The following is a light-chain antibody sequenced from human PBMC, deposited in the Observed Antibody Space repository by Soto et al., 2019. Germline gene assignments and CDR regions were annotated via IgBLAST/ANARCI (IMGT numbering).Light chain of an antibody. V-gene: IGKV3-11*01. Sequence: EIVLTQSPATLSLSPGERATLSCRASQSVTTYLAWYQQKPGQAPRLLIYDASNRATGIPARLSGSGSGTDFTLNISSLEAEDFAIYYCHQRNNWTLTFGRGTKVEIK. CDR2: DAS. J-gene: IGKJ4*01. CDR1: QSVTTY. CDR3: HQRNNWTLT.